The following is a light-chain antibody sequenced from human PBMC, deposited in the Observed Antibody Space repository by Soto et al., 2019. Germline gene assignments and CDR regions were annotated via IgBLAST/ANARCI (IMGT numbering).Light chain of an antibody. V-gene: IGKV3-15*01. CDR3: QQYNDWT. J-gene: IGKJ1*01. CDR2: AAS. CDR1: QSISIN. Sequence: EIVMTQSPATLSVSPGERATLSCRASQSISINLAWYQQKPCQTPRLLIYAASTRATGIPARFSDTGSGTEFTLTISSLQSEDFAVYYCQQYNDWTFGQGTKVEIK.